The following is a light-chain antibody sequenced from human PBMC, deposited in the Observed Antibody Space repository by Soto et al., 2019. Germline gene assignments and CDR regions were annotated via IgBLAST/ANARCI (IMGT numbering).Light chain of an antibody. CDR3: QQYNNWPPYT. V-gene: IGKV3-15*01. CDR1: QNIGSN. J-gene: IGKJ2*01. Sequence: EVVMTQSPATLSASPGERVILSCRASQNIGSNLAWYQQRPGQAPRLLMYGASTRATETPARFSGSGSATDFALTIISLQSEDFAVYYCQQYNNWPPYTFGLGTKLEIK. CDR2: GAS.